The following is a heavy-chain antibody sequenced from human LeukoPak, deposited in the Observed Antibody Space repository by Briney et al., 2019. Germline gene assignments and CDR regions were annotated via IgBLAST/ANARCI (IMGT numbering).Heavy chain of an antibody. CDR1: GDSFRGYY. J-gene: IGHJ4*02. CDR3: ARAGRWRRHFDY. Sequence: SETLCLTCAVYGDSFRGYYWSWVRQPPGKGLEWVGEINHSGSTNYNPSLKSRVTISVDTSKNQFSLKLSAVTAADTAVYYCARAGRWRRHFDYWGQGTLVTVSS. V-gene: IGHV4-34*01. CDR2: INHSGST. D-gene: IGHD2-21*02.